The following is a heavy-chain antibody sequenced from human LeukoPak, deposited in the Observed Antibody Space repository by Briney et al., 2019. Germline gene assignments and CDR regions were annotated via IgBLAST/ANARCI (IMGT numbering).Heavy chain of an antibody. D-gene: IGHD5-18*01. Sequence: PSGTLSLTCAVSSGSNSSSNWWSWVRQPPGKGLEWIGEIYHSGSTNYNPSLKSLVTISVDKSKNQFSLKLSSVTAADTAVYYCARGTAMAVTTFDYWGQGTLVTVSS. CDR2: IYHSGST. V-gene: IGHV4-4*02. J-gene: IGHJ4*02. CDR1: SGSNSSSNW. CDR3: ARGTAMAVTTFDY.